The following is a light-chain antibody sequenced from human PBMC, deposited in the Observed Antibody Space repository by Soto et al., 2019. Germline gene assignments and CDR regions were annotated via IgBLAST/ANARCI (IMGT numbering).Light chain of an antibody. CDR2: GAS. CDR3: QQYGSSPPYT. J-gene: IGKJ2*01. V-gene: IGKV3-20*01. Sequence: EIVLTQSPGTLSLSPGERATLSCRASQSISSSNLAWYQQKPGQAPRVLIYGASSRATGIPDTFSGSGSGTYFTLTISRLEPEDFAVYYCQQYGSSPPYTFGQGTKLEIK. CDR1: QSISSSN.